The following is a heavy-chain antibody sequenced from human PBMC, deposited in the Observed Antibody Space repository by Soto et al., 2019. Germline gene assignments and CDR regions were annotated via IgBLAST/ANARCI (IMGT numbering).Heavy chain of an antibody. J-gene: IGHJ3*02. V-gene: IGHV4-31*03. Sequence: SETLSLTCTVSGGSISSGGYYWSWIRQHPGKGLEWIGYIYYSGSTYYNPSLKSRVTISVDTAKNQFSLKLSSVTAADTAVYYCARAGELTYGSGGSCYNKGADAFDIWGQGTMVTVSS. D-gene: IGHD2-15*01. CDR3: ARAGELTYGSGGSCYNKGADAFDI. CDR2: IYYSGST. CDR1: GGSISSGGYY.